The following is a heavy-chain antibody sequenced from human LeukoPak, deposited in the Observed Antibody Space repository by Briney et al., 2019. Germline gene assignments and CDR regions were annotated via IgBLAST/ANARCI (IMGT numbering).Heavy chain of an antibody. CDR1: GGSISSSSYY. V-gene: IGHV4-61*02. CDR2: IYTSGST. D-gene: IGHD3-16*02. Sequence: SETLSLTCTVSGGSISSSSYYWSWIRQPAGKGLEWIGRIYTSGSTNYNPSLKSRVTMSVDTSKNQFSLKLSSVTAADTAVYYCARESPDYDYVWGSYRYYYYYYMDVWGKGTTVTISS. J-gene: IGHJ6*03. CDR3: ARESPDYDYVWGSYRYYYYYYMDV.